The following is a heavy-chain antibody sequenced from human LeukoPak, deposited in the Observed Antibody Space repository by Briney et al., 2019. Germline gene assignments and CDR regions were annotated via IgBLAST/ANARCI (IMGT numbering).Heavy chain of an antibody. CDR2: ISSNGGST. CDR3: ARDYCGGDCCRGDAFDI. D-gene: IGHD2-21*02. J-gene: IGHJ3*02. Sequence: GGSLRLSXAASGFTFSSYAMHWVRQAPGKGLEYVSAISSNGGSTYYANSVKGRFTISRDNSKNTLYLQMGSLRAEDMAVYYCARDYCGGDCCRGDAFDIWGQGTMVTVSS. V-gene: IGHV3-64*01. CDR1: GFTFSSYA.